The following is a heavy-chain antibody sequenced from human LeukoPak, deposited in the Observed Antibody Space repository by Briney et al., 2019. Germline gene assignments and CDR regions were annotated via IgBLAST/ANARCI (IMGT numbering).Heavy chain of an antibody. J-gene: IGHJ6*04. Sequence: SETLSLTCTVSGGSISSSSYYWGWIRQPPGKGLEWIGSMYYSGSTYYNPSLKSRVTISGDTSKNQFSLRLSSVTAADTAVYYCARLSMLGYCSGGSCSLAMDVWGKGTTVTISS. V-gene: IGHV4-39*01. CDR1: GGSISSSSYY. CDR3: ARLSMLGYCSGGSCSLAMDV. CDR2: MYYSGST. D-gene: IGHD2-15*01.